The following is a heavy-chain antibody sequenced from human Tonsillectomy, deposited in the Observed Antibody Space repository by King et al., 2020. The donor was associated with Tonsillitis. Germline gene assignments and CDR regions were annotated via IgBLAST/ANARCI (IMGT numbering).Heavy chain of an antibody. CDR2: IYWDDDK. D-gene: IGHD3-10*01. Sequence: ITLKESGPTLVKPPQTLTLTCTFSGFSLSTSGLGVGWIRQPPGKALEWLALIYWDDDKRYSPSLKSRLTITKDTSRNQVVLTMTNMDPVDTATYYCAHRPFDGEVFDYWGQGTLVTVSS. J-gene: IGHJ4*02. CDR1: GFSLSTSGLG. CDR3: AHRPFDGEVFDY. V-gene: IGHV2-5*02.